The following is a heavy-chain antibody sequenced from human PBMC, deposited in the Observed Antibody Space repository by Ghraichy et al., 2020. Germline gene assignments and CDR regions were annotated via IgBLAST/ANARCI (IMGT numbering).Heavy chain of an antibody. J-gene: IGHJ4*02. CDR3: ASGRPRSGDLPGYFDF. CDR2: VSHWGTT. CDR1: GDSISSDDYS. V-gene: IGHV4-30-2*01. D-gene: IGHD3-16*01. Sequence: SETLSLTCTVSGDSISSDDYSWAWIRQGPGKGLEWMGAVSHWGTTLRNPSLKSRVTLSMDVPNNQFSVKVTSVTAADTALYYCASGRPRSGDLPGYFDFWAQGTLVTVSS.